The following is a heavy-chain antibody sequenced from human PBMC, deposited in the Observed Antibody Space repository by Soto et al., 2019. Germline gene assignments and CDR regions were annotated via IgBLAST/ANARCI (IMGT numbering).Heavy chain of an antibody. V-gene: IGHV3-23*01. CDR1: GFTFRNYA. CDR3: AKDAISGDGIWLMDS. J-gene: IGHJ5*02. CDR2: LLRSGSSA. Sequence: GGSLRLSCAASGFTFRNYAMTWARQAPGKGLEWVSSLLRSGSSAYYADSVRGRFTISSDTSANSLYLQMDNLRAEDTTIYYCAKDAISGDGIWLMDSWGQGTVFTVSS. D-gene: IGHD4-17*01.